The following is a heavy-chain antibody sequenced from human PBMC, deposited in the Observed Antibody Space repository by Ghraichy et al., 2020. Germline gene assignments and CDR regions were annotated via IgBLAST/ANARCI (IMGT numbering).Heavy chain of an antibody. CDR1: GYTFTSFD. V-gene: IGHV1-8*01. CDR2: MNHDTGNT. D-gene: IGHD3-10*01. Sequence: ASVKVSCKASGYTFTSFDINWVRQATGQGLEWMGWMNHDTGNTGYAQKFQGRVTMTRDTSISTAYMELTSLTSEDTAVYYCAIGPGGSGSYYDYWGQGTLVTVSS. J-gene: IGHJ4*02. CDR3: AIGPGGSGSYYDY.